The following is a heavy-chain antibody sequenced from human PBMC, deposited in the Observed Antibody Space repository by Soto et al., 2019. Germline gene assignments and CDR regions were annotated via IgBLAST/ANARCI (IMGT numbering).Heavy chain of an antibody. D-gene: IGHD2-2*01. J-gene: IGHJ4*02. CDR1: GFTFSNYG. CDR2: ISHSGGNT. Sequence: EVQLLESGGGLVQPGGSLRLSCAASGFTFSNYGMSWVRQAPGKGLEWVSAISHSGGNTYYADSVKGRFTISRDNSKNTLYLQMNSLRAEDTAVYYCATFIFCSSTTCYGREGGYWGQGTLVTVSS. CDR3: ATFIFCSSTTCYGREGGY. V-gene: IGHV3-23*01.